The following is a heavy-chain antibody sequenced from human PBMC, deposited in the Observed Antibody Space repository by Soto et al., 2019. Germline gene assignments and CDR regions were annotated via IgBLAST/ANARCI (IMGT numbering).Heavy chain of an antibody. V-gene: IGHV2-5*01. CDR3: AHRRRGSSTGGVFDY. Sequence: HITLKESGPPLLKPTQTLTLTCTFSGFSLTTSGVGVGWIRQPPGKALEWLAVIYWNDDERYSPSLKSRLTITKDTSKNQVDLSMTNMDPVDTATYHCAHRRRGSSTGGVFDYCGQGTLVTVSS. CDR1: GFSLTTSGVG. D-gene: IGHD2-8*02. CDR2: IYWNDDE. J-gene: IGHJ4*02.